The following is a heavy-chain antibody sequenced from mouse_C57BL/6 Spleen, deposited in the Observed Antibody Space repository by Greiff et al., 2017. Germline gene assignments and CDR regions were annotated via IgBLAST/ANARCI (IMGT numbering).Heavy chain of an antibody. D-gene: IGHD2-4*01. Sequence: QVQLKESGAELVRPGASVTLSCKASGYTFTDYEMHWVKQTPVHGLEWIGAIDPETGGTAYNQKFKGKAILTADKSSSTAYMELRGLTSEDSAVYYCTSYYDYDGAWFAYWGQGTLVTVSA. CDR1: GYTFTDYE. CDR2: IDPETGGT. J-gene: IGHJ3*01. V-gene: IGHV1-15*01. CDR3: TSYYDYDGAWFAY.